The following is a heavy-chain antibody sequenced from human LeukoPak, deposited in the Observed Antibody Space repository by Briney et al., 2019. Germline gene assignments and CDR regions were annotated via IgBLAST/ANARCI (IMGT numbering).Heavy chain of an antibody. Sequence: SETLSPTCAVSGGSISSPNWWTWVRQPPGKGLEWIGEIYHSGRTNSNPSLESRVIMSVDKSKNQFSLKLTSVTAADTAVYYCARAGHNWFDPWGQGTLVTVSS. J-gene: IGHJ5*02. CDR2: IYHSGRT. V-gene: IGHV4-4*02. CDR3: ARAGHNWFDP. CDR1: GGSISSPNW.